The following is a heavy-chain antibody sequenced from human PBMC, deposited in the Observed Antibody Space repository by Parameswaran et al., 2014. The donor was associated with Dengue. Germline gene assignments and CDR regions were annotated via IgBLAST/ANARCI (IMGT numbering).Heavy chain of an antibody. D-gene: IGHD2-2*01. CDR2: IYTGGTT. V-gene: IGHV3-53*01. J-gene: IGHJ3*02. Sequence: VRQMPGKGLEWVSIIYTGGTTYYADSVKGRFTISRDNSKNTLYLQMNSLRAEDTAVYYCARDSPYSSTSAFDIWGQGTTVTVSS. CDR3: ARDSPYSSTSAFDI.